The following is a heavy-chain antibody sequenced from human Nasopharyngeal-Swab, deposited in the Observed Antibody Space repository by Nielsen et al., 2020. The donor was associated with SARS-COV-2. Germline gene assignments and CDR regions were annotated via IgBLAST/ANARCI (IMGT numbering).Heavy chain of an antibody. D-gene: IGHD2-15*01. CDR1: GFTFTSSA. J-gene: IGHJ6*03. CDR3: ARGPGGYGRNYYYYYMDV. V-gene: IGHV1-58*02. CDR2: IVVGSGNT. Sequence: SVKVSCKASGFTFTSSAMQWVRQARGQRLEWIGWIVVGSGNTNYAQKFQERVTITRDMSTSTAYMELSSLRSEDTAVYYCARGPGGYGRNYYYYYMDVWGKGTTVTVSS.